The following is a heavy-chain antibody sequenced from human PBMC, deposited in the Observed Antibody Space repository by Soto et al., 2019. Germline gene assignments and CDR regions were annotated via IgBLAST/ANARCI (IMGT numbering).Heavy chain of an antibody. CDR3: ARGRRVRLARVRNNWFDP. CDR1: GGSFSCYY. J-gene: IGHJ5*02. Sequence: SETLSLTCDVYGGSFSCYYWSWIRQPPGKGLEWIGEINHSGSTNYNPSLKSRVNISVDTSKNQFSLKLSAVTAADTAVYYCARGRRVRLARVRNNWFDPWGQGTLVTVS. V-gene: IGHV4-34*01. CDR2: INHSGST. D-gene: IGHD3-10*01.